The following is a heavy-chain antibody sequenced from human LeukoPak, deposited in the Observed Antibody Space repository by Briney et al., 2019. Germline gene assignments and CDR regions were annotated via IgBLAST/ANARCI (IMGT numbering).Heavy chain of an antibody. CDR3: ARRGDGYNLNFDY. V-gene: IGHV5-51*01. CDR2: IYPGDSVT. CDR1: GYTFTSYW. J-gene: IGHJ4*02. D-gene: IGHD5-24*01. Sequence: GEALEISFKGTGYTFTSYWIGWVRPMPGKGLEGMGIIYPGDSVTRYSPSFQGQVTISADKSISTAYLQWSSLKASDTAMYYCARRGDGYNLNFDYWGRGTLVTVSS.